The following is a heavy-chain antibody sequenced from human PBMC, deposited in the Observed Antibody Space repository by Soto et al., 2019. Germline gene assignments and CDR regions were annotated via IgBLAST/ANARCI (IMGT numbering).Heavy chain of an antibody. Sequence: PGGSLRLSCAASGFTFDDYAMHWVRQAPGKGLEWVSGTSWNSGSIGYADSVKGRFTISRDNAKNSLYLQMNSLRAEDTALYYCAKDNGYSSSWLLQGFWNWGQGTLVTVSS. CDR3: AKDNGYSSSWLLQGFWN. D-gene: IGHD6-13*01. CDR1: GFTFDDYA. V-gene: IGHV3-9*01. CDR2: TSWNSGSI. J-gene: IGHJ1*01.